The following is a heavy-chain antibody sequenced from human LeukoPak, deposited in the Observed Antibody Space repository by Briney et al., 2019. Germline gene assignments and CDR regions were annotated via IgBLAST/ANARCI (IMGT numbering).Heavy chain of an antibody. CDR2: ISGDGGST. CDR1: GFTFDDYA. D-gene: IGHD6-13*01. J-gene: IGHJ4*02. CDR3: AIVAADTDY. V-gene: IGHV3-43*02. Sequence: GGSLRLSCAASGFTFDDYAMHWFRQAPVKGLEWVSLISGDGGSTYYADSVKGRFTISRDNSKNSLYLQMNSLRTEDTALYYCAIVAADTDYWGQGTLVTVSS.